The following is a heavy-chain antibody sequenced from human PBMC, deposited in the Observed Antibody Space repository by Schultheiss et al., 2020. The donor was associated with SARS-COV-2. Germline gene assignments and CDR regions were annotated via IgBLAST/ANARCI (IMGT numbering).Heavy chain of an antibody. CDR2: INPSGGST. J-gene: IGHJ4*02. CDR3: ARSKGAAAVFDY. CDR1: GGTFSSYA. V-gene: IGHV1-46*01. D-gene: IGHD6-13*01. Sequence: ASVKVSCKASGGTFSSYAISWVRQAPGKGLEWMGIINPSGGSTSYAQKFQGRVTMTRDTSTSTVYMELSSLRSEDTAVYYCARSKGAAAVFDYWGQGTLVTVSS.